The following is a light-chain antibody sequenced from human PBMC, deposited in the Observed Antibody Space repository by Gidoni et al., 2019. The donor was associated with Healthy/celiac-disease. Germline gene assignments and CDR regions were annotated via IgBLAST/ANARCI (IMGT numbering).Light chain of an antibody. CDR2: WAS. V-gene: IGKV4-1*01. J-gene: IGKJ2*01. CDR1: QSVLYSSNNKNY. CDR3: QQYYSTLPYT. Sequence: DIVMTQSPDSLAVSLGERATINCKSSQSVLYSSNNKNYLAWYQQKPGQPPKLLIYWASTRESGVPDRFSGSGSGTDFTLTISSLQAADVAVYYCQQYYSTLPYTFGQXTKLEIK.